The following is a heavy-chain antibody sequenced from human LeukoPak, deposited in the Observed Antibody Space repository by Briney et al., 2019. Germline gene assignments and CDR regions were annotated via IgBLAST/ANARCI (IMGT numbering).Heavy chain of an antibody. CDR1: GGSVSSGSYY. Sequence: SETLSLTCTVSGGSVSSGSYYWIWIRQPPGKGLEWIGYIYYSGSTNYNPSLTSRVTISVDTSKNQFSLKLSSVTAADTAEYYCARDGQLRNAFDIWGQGTMLTVSS. J-gene: IGHJ3*02. V-gene: IGHV4-61*01. CDR2: IYYSGST. CDR3: ARDGQLRNAFDI. D-gene: IGHD5-24*01.